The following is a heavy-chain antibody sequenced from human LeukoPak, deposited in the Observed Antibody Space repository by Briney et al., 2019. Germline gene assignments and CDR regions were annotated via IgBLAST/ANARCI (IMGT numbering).Heavy chain of an antibody. J-gene: IGHJ4*02. V-gene: IGHV5-51*01. D-gene: IGHD4-23*01. CDR3: ARRDYGGKHFDY. Sequence: GASLRISSKGSGYIFTSYWIAWVRRMPGKGLEWMGIIYPGDSDTKYSPSFQGQVTISADKSISTAYLQWSSLKASDTAMYYCARRDYGGKHFDYWGQGTLVTVSS. CDR2: IYPGDSDT. CDR1: GYIFTSYW.